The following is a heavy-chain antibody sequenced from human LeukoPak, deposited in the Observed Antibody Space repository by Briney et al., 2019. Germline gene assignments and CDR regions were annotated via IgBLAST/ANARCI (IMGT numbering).Heavy chain of an antibody. J-gene: IGHJ4*02. CDR1: GFTFSSYA. CDR3: ANTPRIAVAGDY. D-gene: IGHD6-19*01. CDR2: ISYDGSNK. V-gene: IGHV3-30-3*01. Sequence: GRSLRLSCAASGFTFSSYAMHWVRQAPGKGLEWVAVISYDGSNKYYADSVKGRFTISRDNSKNTLYLQMNSLRAEDTAVYYCANTPRIAVAGDYWGQGTLVTVSS.